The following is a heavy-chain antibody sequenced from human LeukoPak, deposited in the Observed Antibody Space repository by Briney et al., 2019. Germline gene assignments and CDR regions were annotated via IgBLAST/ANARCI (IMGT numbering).Heavy chain of an antibody. V-gene: IGHV3-48*01. CDR3: ARDYKYAFDN. Sequence: PGGSLRLSCAASGFTFSDYSMNSVRRAPGKGLEWISYIGIDSGNTNYADSVKGRFTISGDKAKNSLYLQMNSLRVEDTAVYYCARDYKYAFDNWGQGTLVTVSS. CDR1: GFTFSDYS. D-gene: IGHD5-24*01. J-gene: IGHJ4*02. CDR2: IGIDSGNT.